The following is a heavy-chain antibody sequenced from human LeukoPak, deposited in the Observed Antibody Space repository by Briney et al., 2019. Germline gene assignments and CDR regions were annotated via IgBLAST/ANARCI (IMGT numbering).Heavy chain of an antibody. Sequence: GGSLRLSCAASGFTFRSYWLSWVRQAPGKGLEWVASINLGGTEKSYVDSVKGRFTISRDNAKNSLYLQMRSLRGEDTAIYYCARDSPESDSFAYDYRGQGTLVTVSS. CDR3: ARDSPESDSFAYDY. CDR1: GFTFRSYW. D-gene: IGHD1-14*01. J-gene: IGHJ4*02. V-gene: IGHV3-7*01. CDR2: INLGGTEK.